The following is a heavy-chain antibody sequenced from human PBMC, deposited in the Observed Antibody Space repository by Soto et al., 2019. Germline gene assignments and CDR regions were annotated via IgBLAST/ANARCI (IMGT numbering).Heavy chain of an antibody. J-gene: IGHJ6*02. CDR1: GDSVSSNSAA. Sequence: SQTLSLTCAISGDSVSSNSAAWNWIRQSPSRGLEWLGRTYYRSKWYNDYAVSVKSRITINPDTSKNQFSLQLNSVTPEDTAVYYCARDPGYYYDSSGYYYYYYGMDVWGQGTTVTSP. V-gene: IGHV6-1*01. D-gene: IGHD3-22*01. CDR2: TYYRSKWYN. CDR3: ARDPGYYYDSSGYYYYYYGMDV.